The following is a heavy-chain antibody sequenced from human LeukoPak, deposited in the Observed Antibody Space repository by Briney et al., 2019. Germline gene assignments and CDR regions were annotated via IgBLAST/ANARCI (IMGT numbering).Heavy chain of an antibody. D-gene: IGHD6-13*01. CDR1: GFTFSSYW. J-gene: IGHJ4*02. CDR2: IKQDGSEK. Sequence: GGSLRLSCAASGFTFSSYWMSWVRQAPGKGLEWVANIKQDGSEKYYVDSVKGRFTTSRDNAKNSLYLQMNSLRAEDTAVYYCARDRIAAAGTFDYWGQGTLVTVSS. V-gene: IGHV3-7*01. CDR3: ARDRIAAAGTFDY.